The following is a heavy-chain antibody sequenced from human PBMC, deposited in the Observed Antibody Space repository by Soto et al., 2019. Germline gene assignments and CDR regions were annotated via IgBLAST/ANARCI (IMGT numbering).Heavy chain of an antibody. V-gene: IGHV1-69*02. CDR3: ASLATADTLDY. D-gene: IGHD6-13*01. CDR2: IIPILGIA. J-gene: IGHJ4*02. CDR1: GGTFSSYT. Sequence: QVQLVQSGAEVKKPGSSVKVSCKASGGTFSSYTISWVRQAPGQGLEWMGRIIPILGIANYAQKFQGRVKITADKSTSTAYMELRSVRSEDTAVYYCASLATADTLDYWGQGTLVTVSS.